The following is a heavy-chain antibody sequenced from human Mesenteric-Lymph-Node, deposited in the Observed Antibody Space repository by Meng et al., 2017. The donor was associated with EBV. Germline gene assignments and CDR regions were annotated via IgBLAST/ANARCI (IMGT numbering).Heavy chain of an antibody. D-gene: IGHD3-3*01. V-gene: IGHV1-18*01. Sequence: QVPLVQSGPEVKKPGASVNVSCKDSGYTFSSYGISWVRQAPGQGLEWLGWISNYNGDIKYAQKFQDRVTMTTDTSTSTAYMELRSLRSDDTAVYYCASSLAIFGVVTPFESWGQGTLCTVSS. J-gene: IGHJ4*02. CDR3: ASSLAIFGVVTPFES. CDR2: ISNYNGDI. CDR1: GYTFSSYG.